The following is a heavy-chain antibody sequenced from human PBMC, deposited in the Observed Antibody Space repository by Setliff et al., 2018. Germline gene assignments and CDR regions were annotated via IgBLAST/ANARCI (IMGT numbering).Heavy chain of an antibody. CDR2: VYYTGST. J-gene: IGHJ4*01. CDR1: GGSTDGYY. Sequence: ASETLSLTCTVSGGSTDGYYWSWMRQSPEKGLEWIGYVYYTGSTNYNPSLKSRVTGSIDPSTNQFSLRLTSLTAADTAVYFCARVPARNSGYYFDYWG. CDR3: ARVPARNSGYYFDY. D-gene: IGHD4-4*01. V-gene: IGHV4-59*08.